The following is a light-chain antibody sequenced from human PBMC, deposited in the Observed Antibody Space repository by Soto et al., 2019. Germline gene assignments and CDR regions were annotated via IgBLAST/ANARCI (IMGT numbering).Light chain of an antibody. V-gene: IGKV4-1*01. J-gene: IGKJ1*01. CDR1: QSVLSNSNNKNY. Sequence: DIVMTQSPDSLAVSLGERATINCKSSQSVLSNSNNKNYLAWYQQKPGQRPKLLIYWASTRESGVPDRFSSSGSGTDFTLTISSLQAEDVAVYSCQQYYSSPWTFGQATKVEIK. CDR2: WAS. CDR3: QQYYSSPWT.